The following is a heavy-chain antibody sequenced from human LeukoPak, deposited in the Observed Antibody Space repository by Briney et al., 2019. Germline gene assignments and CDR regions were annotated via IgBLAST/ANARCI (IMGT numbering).Heavy chain of an antibody. Sequence: GASVKVSCKASGYTFTSYDINWVRQATGQGLEWMGWMNPNSGNTGYAQKFQSRVTITRNTSISTAYMELSSLRSEDTAVYYCARREPYSSSSSFDYWGQGTLVTVSS. CDR3: ARREPYSSSSSFDY. V-gene: IGHV1-8*03. CDR1: GYTFTSYD. D-gene: IGHD6-6*01. CDR2: MNPNSGNT. J-gene: IGHJ4*02.